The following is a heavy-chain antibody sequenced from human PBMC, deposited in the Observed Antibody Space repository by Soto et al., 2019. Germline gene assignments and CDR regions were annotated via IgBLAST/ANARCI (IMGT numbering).Heavy chain of an antibody. V-gene: IGHV3-30-3*01. D-gene: IGHD3-10*02. J-gene: IGHJ1*01. CDR3: AEGLVLQH. Sequence: QVQLVESGGGVVQPGRSLRLSCAASGFTFSSYATHWVRQAPGKGLEWVAVISYDGSNKYYADSVKGRFTISRDNSKNTLYLQMNSLRAEDTAVYYCAEGLVLQHWGQGTLVTVSS. CDR1: GFTFSSYA. CDR2: ISYDGSNK.